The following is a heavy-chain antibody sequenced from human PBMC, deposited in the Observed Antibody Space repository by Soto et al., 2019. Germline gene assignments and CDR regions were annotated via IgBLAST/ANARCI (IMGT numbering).Heavy chain of an antibody. CDR3: ARVIRGAYYNSPLDT. CDR1: GYTFTVCF. J-gene: IGHJ5*02. V-gene: IGHV1-2*02. CDR2: INPYSGGA. D-gene: IGHD3-10*01. Sequence: ASVKVSCKASGYTFTVCFMHWLRQAAGKVLEWMGWINPYSGGADYAQSFQGRVTMTRDTSISTVYMELSRLRFDDTAVYYCARVIRGAYYNSPLDTWGQGTVVTVSS.